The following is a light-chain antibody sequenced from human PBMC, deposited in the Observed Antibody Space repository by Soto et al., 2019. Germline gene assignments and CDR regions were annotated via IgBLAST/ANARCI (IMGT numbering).Light chain of an antibody. CDR2: KAS. V-gene: IGKV1-5*03. CDR1: QNINNW. CDR3: QQYNSYSEFT. Sequence: DIQMTQSPSTLSASVGDRVTITCRASQNINNWLAWYQQKPGKAPKVLIHKASTLESGVPSRFIGSGSETEFTLTISCLQPDEFATYYCQQYNSYSEFTFGPGTKVDSK. J-gene: IGKJ3*01.